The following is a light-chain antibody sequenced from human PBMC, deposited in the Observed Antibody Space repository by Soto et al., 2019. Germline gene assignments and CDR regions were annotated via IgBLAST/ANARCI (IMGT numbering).Light chain of an antibody. CDR2: ANT. Sequence: QSVLTQPPSVSGVPGQRVTISCTGGSSNIGAGYDVHWYQQLPGTAPKLLIFANTDRPSGVPDRFSGSKSGTSASLALTGLQAEDEADYYCQSYDSSLGAWVFGGGTKLTVL. CDR3: QSYDSSLGAWV. CDR1: SSNIGAGYD. J-gene: IGLJ3*02. V-gene: IGLV1-40*01.